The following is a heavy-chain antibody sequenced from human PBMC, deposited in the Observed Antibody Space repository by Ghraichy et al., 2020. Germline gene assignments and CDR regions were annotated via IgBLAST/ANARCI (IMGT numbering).Heavy chain of an antibody. Sequence: GGSLRLSCAASGFTFSNAWMSWVRQAPGKGLEWVGRIKSKTDGGTTDYAAPVKGRFTISRDDSKNTLYLQMNSLKTEDTAVYYCTTDAFLNSGYEPGVDYYGMDVWGQGTTVTVSS. CDR2: IKSKTDGGTT. J-gene: IGHJ6*02. D-gene: IGHD5-12*01. CDR3: TTDAFLNSGYEPGVDYYGMDV. CDR1: GFTFSNAW. V-gene: IGHV3-15*01.